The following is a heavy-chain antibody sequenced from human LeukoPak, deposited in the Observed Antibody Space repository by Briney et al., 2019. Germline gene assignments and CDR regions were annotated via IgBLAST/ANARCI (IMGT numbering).Heavy chain of an antibody. Sequence: GGSLRLSCAASGFTFSSYGMSWVRQAPGKGLEWVSGISGSGGSTYYVDSVKGRFTISRDNSKNTLYLQMNSLTVEATAIYYCAKGSISGVVLVPATCAPNDYWGQGTLVTVSS. V-gene: IGHV3-23*01. J-gene: IGHJ4*02. CDR3: AKGSISGVVLVPATCAPNDY. CDR2: ISGSGGST. CDR1: GFTFSSYG. D-gene: IGHD2-15*01.